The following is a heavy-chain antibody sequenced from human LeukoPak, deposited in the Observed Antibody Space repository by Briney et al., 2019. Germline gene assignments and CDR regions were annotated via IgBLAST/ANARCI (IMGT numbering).Heavy chain of an antibody. CDR1: GYTFTSYA. V-gene: IGHV1-18*01. D-gene: IGHD3-9*01. CDR2: ISAYNGNT. CDR3: ARDYKIGAFDWLWARPQSHNWFDP. J-gene: IGHJ5*02. Sequence: GASVKVSCKASGYTFTSYAITWVRQAPGQGLEWMGWISAYNGNTNYAQNLQDRVTMTTDTSTSTAYMELRSLRSDDTAVYYCARDYKIGAFDWLWARPQSHNWFDPWGQGTLVTVSS.